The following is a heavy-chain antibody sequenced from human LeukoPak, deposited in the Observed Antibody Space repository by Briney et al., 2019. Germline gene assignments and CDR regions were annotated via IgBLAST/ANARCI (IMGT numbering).Heavy chain of an antibody. CDR2: INHSGST. V-gene: IGHV4-34*01. Sequence: SETLSLTCAVYGGSFSGYYWSWIRQPPGKGLEWIGEINHSGSTNYNPSLKSRVTISVDTSKNQFSLKLSSVTAADTAVYYCARLMVRGAIGYFDYWGQGTLVTVSS. CDR1: GGSFSGYY. CDR3: ARLMVRGAIGYFDY. J-gene: IGHJ4*02. D-gene: IGHD3-10*01.